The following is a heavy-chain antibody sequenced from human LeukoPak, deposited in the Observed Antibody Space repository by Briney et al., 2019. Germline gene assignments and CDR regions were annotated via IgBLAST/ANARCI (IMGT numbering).Heavy chain of an antibody. CDR2: ISGSGGST. Sequence: VGSLRLSCAASGFTFSSYAMSWVRQAPGKGLEWVSAISGSGGSTYYADSVKGRFTISRDNSKNTLYLQMNSLRAEDTAVYYCAKDPGARGYSYGFDLWGRGTLVTVSS. J-gene: IGHJ2*01. CDR3: AKDPGARGYSYGFDL. D-gene: IGHD5-18*01. CDR1: GFTFSSYA. V-gene: IGHV3-23*01.